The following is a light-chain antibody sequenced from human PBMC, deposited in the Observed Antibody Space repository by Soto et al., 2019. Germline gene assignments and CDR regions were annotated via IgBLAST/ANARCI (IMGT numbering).Light chain of an antibody. V-gene: IGKV3-20*01. Sequence: EIELTQCACALSLSPTERATLSCRASQRVXSSYLAWYNQKPGQAPGLLXSAASSRARGSPDRFSGSGSGTDFTPTISRREPEDCSRYYCHQYGIPLVTFGQGAKVDNK. CDR2: AAS. CDR3: HQYGIPLVT. CDR1: QRVXSSY. J-gene: IGKJ1*01.